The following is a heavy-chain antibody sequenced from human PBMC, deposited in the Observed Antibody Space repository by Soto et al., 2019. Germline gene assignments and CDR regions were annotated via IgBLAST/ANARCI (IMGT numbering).Heavy chain of an antibody. V-gene: IGHV4-61*01. Sequence: QVQLQESGPGLVKPSETLSLTCTVSGGSVSSGSYYWSWIRQPPGKGLEWIGYIYYSGSTNYNPSLKSRVTISVDTSKNKFSLKLSSVTAADTAVYYCARGNYDFWSGYYTHFDYWGQGTLVTVSS. CDR1: GGSVSSGSYY. D-gene: IGHD3-3*01. CDR2: IYYSGST. CDR3: ARGNYDFWSGYYTHFDY. J-gene: IGHJ4*02.